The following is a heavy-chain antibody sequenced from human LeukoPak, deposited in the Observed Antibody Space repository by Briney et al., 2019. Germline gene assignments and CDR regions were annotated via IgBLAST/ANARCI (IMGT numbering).Heavy chain of an antibody. CDR2: IRYDGSNK. V-gene: IGHV3-30*02. CDR1: GFTFSSYG. D-gene: IGHD1-1*01. J-gene: IGHJ4*02. Sequence: GGSLRLSCAASGFTFSSYGMHWVRQAPGKGLEWVAFIRYDGSNKYYADSVKGRFTISRDNSKNTLYLQMNSLRAEDTAVYYCAKAANWNDVSYFDYWGQGTLVTVSS. CDR3: AKAANWNDVSYFDY.